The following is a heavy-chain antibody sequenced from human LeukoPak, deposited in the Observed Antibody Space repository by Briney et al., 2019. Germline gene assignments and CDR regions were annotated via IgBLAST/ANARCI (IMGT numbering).Heavy chain of an antibody. CDR1: GFTFSSYW. Sequence: PGGSLRLSCAASGFTFSSYWMSWVRQAPGKGLEWVANIKQDGSEKYYVDSVKGRFTISRDNAKNSLYLQMNSLRAEDTAVYYCARFQTLLWFGDPSGHFQHWGQGTLVTVSS. D-gene: IGHD3-10*01. CDR2: IKQDGSEK. CDR3: ARFQTLLWFGDPSGHFQH. J-gene: IGHJ1*01. V-gene: IGHV3-7*01.